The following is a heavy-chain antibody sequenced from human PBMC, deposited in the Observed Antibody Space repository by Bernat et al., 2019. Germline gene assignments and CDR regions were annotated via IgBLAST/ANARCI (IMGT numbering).Heavy chain of an antibody. CDR2: VYSSGST. Sequence: QLQLQESGPGLVKPSETLSLTCTVSAGSISSNNYFWGWIREPPGKGLEWIGSVYSSGSTYYNPSLKGRVTISVDTSKNQFSLKLSSVTAADTAVYYCARAPAGVADFDWLLYDSWFDPWGQGTLVTVSS. CDR1: AGSISSNNYF. V-gene: IGHV4-39*07. CDR3: ARAPAGVADFDWLLYDSWFDP. D-gene: IGHD3-9*01. J-gene: IGHJ5*02.